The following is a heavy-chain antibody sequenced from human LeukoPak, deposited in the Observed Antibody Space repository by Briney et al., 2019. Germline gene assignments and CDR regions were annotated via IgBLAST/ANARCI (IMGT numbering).Heavy chain of an antibody. D-gene: IGHD4-17*01. Sequence: GGSLRLSCAASGFSISNNGISWVRQAPGKRLEWVSAISGGGGSTYYADSVKGRFTISRDNSKNTLYLQMNSLRAEDTAVYYCAKIEAATVTPPSDYWGQGTLVTVSS. V-gene: IGHV3-23*01. CDR2: ISGGGGST. J-gene: IGHJ4*02. CDR1: GFSISNNG. CDR3: AKIEAATVTPPSDY.